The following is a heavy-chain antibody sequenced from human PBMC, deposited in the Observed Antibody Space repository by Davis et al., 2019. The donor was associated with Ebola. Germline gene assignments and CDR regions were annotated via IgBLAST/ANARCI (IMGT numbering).Heavy chain of an antibody. J-gene: IGHJ6*02. V-gene: IGHV5-51*01. CDR3: ARHSGGLDF. Sequence: PGGSLRLSCQGFGYPFTKYYISWVRQMSGKGLEWTGIIYPGASDIRYGPSFQGQVTFSADTSINTAYLQWSSLKASDTAMYYCARHSGGLDFWCQGTTVTVSS. CDR2: IYPGASDI. CDR1: GYPFTKYY.